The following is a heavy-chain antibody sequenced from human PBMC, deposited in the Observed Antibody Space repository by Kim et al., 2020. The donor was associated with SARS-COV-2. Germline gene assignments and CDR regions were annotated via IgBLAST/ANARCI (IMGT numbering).Heavy chain of an antibody. CDR1: GFTFSSYS. V-gene: IGHV3-21*01. CDR3: ARDGHPPYNWNYEGWFDP. CDR2: ISSSSSYI. Sequence: GGSLRLSCAASGFTFSSYSMNWVRQAPGKGLEWVSSISSSSSYIYYADSVKGRFTISRDNAKNSLYLQMNSLRAEDTAVYYCARDGHPPYNWNYEGWFDPWGQGTLVTVSS. D-gene: IGHD1-7*01. J-gene: IGHJ5*02.